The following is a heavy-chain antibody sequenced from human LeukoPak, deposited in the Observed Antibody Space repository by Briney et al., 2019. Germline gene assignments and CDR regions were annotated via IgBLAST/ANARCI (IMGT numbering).Heavy chain of an antibody. CDR3: ARDYNCGGSCDAFDI. CDR2: ISSSSSTI. J-gene: IGHJ3*02. D-gene: IGHD2-15*01. V-gene: IGHV3-48*04. CDR1: GFTFSSYS. Sequence: PGGSLRLSCAASGFTFSSYSMNWVRQAPGKGLEWVSYISSSSSTIYYADSVKGRFTISRDNAKNSLYLQMNSLRAEDTAVYYCARDYNCGGSCDAFDIWGQGTMVTVSS.